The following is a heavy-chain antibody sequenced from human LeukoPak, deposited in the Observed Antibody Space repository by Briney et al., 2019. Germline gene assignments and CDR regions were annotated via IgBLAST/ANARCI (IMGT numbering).Heavy chain of an antibody. J-gene: IGHJ4*02. D-gene: IGHD5-12*01. CDR3: ANGYSGYDPFDH. Sequence: HGGSLRLSCAASGFTFSSYAMSWVRQAPGKGLEWVSAISGSGGSTYYADSVKGRFTISRDNSKNTLYLQMNSLRAEDTAVYYCANGYSGYDPFDHWGQGTLVTVSS. CDR2: ISGSGGST. CDR1: GFTFSSYA. V-gene: IGHV3-23*01.